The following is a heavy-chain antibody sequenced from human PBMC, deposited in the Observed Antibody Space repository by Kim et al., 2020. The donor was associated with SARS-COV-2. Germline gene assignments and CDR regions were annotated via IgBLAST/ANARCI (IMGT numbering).Heavy chain of an antibody. Sequence: SETLSLTCTVSGGPVRSGNYFWSWIRQPPGKGLEWIGYIYYSGSTNYSPSLKSRVTISLDTSKNQFSLKLSSVTAADTAVYYCAKHNSVLYFFDSWGQGTLVSVSS. CDR3: AKHNSVLYFFDS. V-gene: IGHV4-61*01. CDR1: GGPVRSGNYF. D-gene: IGHD1-1*01. J-gene: IGHJ4*02. CDR2: IYYSGST.